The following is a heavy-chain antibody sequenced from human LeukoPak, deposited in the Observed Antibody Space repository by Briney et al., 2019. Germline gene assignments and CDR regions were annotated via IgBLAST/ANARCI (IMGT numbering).Heavy chain of an antibody. D-gene: IGHD3-22*01. CDR3: AKGPMYYYDSSAPYPEYFQH. Sequence: GGSLRLSCAASGFTFSSYAMSWVRQAAGKGLEWVSTLSGVGNSTYYADSVKGRFTISRDSSKNTLYLQMNSLRAEDTAVYFCAKGPMYYYDSSAPYPEYFQHWGQGTLVTVSS. CDR1: GFTFSSYA. CDR2: LSGVGNST. J-gene: IGHJ1*01. V-gene: IGHV3-23*01.